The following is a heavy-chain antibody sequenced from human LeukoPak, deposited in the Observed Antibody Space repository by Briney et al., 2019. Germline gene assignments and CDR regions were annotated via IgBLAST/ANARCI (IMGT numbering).Heavy chain of an antibody. V-gene: IGHV3-66*01. CDR1: EFSVSSNY. D-gene: IGHD3-10*02. CDR3: AELGITMIGGV. J-gene: IGHJ6*04. Sequence: GGSLRLSCAASEFSVSSNYMTWVRQAPGKGLEWVSLIYSGGSTYYADSVKGRFTISRDNSKNTLYLQMNSLRAEDTAVYYCAELGITMIGGVWGKGTTVTISS. CDR2: IYSGGST.